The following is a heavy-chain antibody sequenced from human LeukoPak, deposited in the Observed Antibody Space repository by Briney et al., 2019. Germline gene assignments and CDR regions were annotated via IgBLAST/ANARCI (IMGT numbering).Heavy chain of an antibody. Sequence: GGSLRLSCAASGFIFKDYWMIWVRQAPGKRLEWVANIKQDGSEKYYVDSVKGRFTISRDNAKNSLYLQMNTLRAEDTAMYYCAKDAQPRSRWFDPWGQGTLVTVSS. J-gene: IGHJ5*02. V-gene: IGHV3-7*03. CDR3: AKDAQPRSRWFDP. D-gene: IGHD3-16*01. CDR2: IKQDGSEK. CDR1: GFIFKDYW.